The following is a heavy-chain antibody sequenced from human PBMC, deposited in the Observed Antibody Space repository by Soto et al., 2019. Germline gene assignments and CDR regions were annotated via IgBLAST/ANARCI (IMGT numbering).Heavy chain of an antibody. CDR1: WFTFIGYG. J-gene: IGHJ4*02. D-gene: IGHD1-26*01. CDR2: ISYYGTNE. Sequence: ALRLSCEASWFTFIGYGMHWVRQAPCKGLEWVAVISYYGTNEYYEDSVKGRFTISRDNSKNTLYLQMNSLRIEDTAVYFCAKEDPSGKYSLDYWGQGSQVTVSS. V-gene: IGHV3-30*18. CDR3: AKEDPSGKYSLDY.